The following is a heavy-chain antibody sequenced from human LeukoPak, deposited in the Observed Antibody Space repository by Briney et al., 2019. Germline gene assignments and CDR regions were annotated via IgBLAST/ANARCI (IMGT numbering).Heavy chain of an antibody. Sequence: ASVKVSCKASGYTFTSYGISWVRQAPGQGLEWVGWISAYNGNTNYAQKLQGRVAMTTDTSTSTAYMELRSLRSDDTAVYYCARETYCSSTSCPLDYWVQGTLATVSS. CDR3: ARETYCSSTSCPLDY. V-gene: IGHV1-18*01. CDR1: GYTFTSYG. CDR2: ISAYNGNT. D-gene: IGHD2-2*01. J-gene: IGHJ4*02.